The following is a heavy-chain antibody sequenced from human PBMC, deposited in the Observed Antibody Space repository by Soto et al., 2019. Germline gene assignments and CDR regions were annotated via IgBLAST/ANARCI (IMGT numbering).Heavy chain of an antibody. CDR1: GYTFTSYG. D-gene: IGHD5-18*01. CDR3: ATERPLQSDTAMVSFDY. Sequence: ASVKVSCKASGYTFTSYGISWVRQAPGKGLEWMGGFDPEDGETIYAQKFQGRVTMTEDTSTDTAYMELSSLRSEDTAVYYCATERPLQSDTAMVSFDYWGQGTLVTVSS. J-gene: IGHJ4*02. V-gene: IGHV1-24*01. CDR2: FDPEDGET.